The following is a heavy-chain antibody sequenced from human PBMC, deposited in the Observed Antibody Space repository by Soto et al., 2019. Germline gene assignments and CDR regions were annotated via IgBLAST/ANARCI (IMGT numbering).Heavy chain of an antibody. CDR3: ARVAMENYHDMWSGSTSSALDV. CDR2: VSHSGRT. V-gene: IGHV4-59*13. CDR1: GGSMRGYS. D-gene: IGHD3-3*01. Sequence: NPSETLSLTCKVSGGSMRGYSWSWIRQTPGEGLEWIGYVSHSGRTDYSPSLKNRVTISLDMSKNHFALHVNSVDPADPAVYYCARVAMENYHDMWSGSTSSALDVWGQGTTVTVSS. J-gene: IGHJ6*02.